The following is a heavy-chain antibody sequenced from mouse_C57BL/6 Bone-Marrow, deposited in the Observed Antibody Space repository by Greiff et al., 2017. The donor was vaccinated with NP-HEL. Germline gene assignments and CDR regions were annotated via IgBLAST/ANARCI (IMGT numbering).Heavy chain of an antibody. Sequence: QVQLQQSGAELVKPGASVKISCKASGYAFSSYWMNWVKQRPGKGLEWIGQFYPGDGDTNYNGQFKGKATLTADKSSSTAYMQLSSLTSEDSAVYFCARGTHYGNYDWYFDVWGTGTTVTVSS. D-gene: IGHD2-1*01. CDR1: GYAFSSYW. V-gene: IGHV1-80*01. J-gene: IGHJ1*03. CDR3: ARGTHYGNYDWYFDV. CDR2: FYPGDGDT.